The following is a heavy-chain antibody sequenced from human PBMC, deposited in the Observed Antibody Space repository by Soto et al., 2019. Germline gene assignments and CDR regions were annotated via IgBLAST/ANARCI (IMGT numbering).Heavy chain of an antibody. CDR1: GGTFSSYA. CDR2: IIPIFGTA. CDR3: ARSSVLRFLEWSLEYGMDV. D-gene: IGHD3-3*01. V-gene: IGHV1-69*13. J-gene: IGHJ6*02. Sequence: SVKVSCKASGGTFSSYAISWVRQAPGQGLEWMGGIIPIFGTANYAQKFQGRVTITADESTSTAYMELSSLRSEDTAVYYCARSSVLRFLEWSLEYGMDVWGQGTTVTVSS.